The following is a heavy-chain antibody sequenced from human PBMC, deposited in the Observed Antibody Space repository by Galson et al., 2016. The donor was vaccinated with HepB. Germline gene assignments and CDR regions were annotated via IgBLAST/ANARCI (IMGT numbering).Heavy chain of an antibody. J-gene: IGHJ4*02. D-gene: IGHD2-15*01. CDR1: GFEFNFYA. CDR2: IGSRGGSI. V-gene: IGHV3-48*01. Sequence: SLRLSCAASGFEFNFYAMNWVRQAPGKGLEWLANIGSRGGSITYADSVKGRFTASRDDAKNSLSLHLDSLRFEDTAMYFCARVACTGGSCYSRYWGPGTLVTVSP. CDR3: ARVACTGGSCYSRY.